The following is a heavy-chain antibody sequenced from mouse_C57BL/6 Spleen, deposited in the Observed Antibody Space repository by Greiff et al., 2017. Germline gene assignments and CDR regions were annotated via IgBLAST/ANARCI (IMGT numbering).Heavy chain of an antibody. Sequence: VQLQQSGAELVRPGTSVKMSCKASGYTFTNYWIGWAKQRPGHGLEWIGDIYPGGGYTNYNEQFKGKAALTADKSSSTAYMQISSLTSEDSAIYYCARNPGSYFDYWGQGTTLTVSS. CDR2: IYPGGGYT. J-gene: IGHJ2*01. CDR1: GYTFTNYW. D-gene: IGHD1-1*02. CDR3: ARNPGSYFDY. V-gene: IGHV1-63*01.